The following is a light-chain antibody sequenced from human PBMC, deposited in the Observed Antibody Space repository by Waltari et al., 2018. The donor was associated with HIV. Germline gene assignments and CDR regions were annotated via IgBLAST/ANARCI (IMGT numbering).Light chain of an antibody. J-gene: IGLJ1*01. CDR2: EVN. Sequence: QSALTQPASVSGSPGQSILIPCTRTSRDVGGYNYASWFQHRPSNIPKLISYEVNNRHAGGSSSFSGSKSGNAASLTISGLQTEDEADYYCGSYSSTSTPYVFGSGTKVTVL. CDR3: GSYSSTSTPYV. CDR1: SRDVGGYNY. V-gene: IGLV2-14*01.